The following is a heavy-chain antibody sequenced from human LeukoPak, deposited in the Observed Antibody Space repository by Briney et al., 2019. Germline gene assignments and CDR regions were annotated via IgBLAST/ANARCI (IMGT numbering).Heavy chain of an antibody. CDR3: AKDLITYYYGSGSPRPVDY. J-gene: IGHJ4*02. D-gene: IGHD3-10*01. V-gene: IGHV3-23*01. CDR2: ISGSGGST. Sequence: HPGGSLRLSCAASGFTFSSYAMSWVRQAPGKGLERVSAISGSGGSTYYADSVKGRFTISRDNSKNTLYLQMNSLRAEDTAVYYCAKDLITYYYGSGSPRPVDYWGQGTLVTVSS. CDR1: GFTFSSYA.